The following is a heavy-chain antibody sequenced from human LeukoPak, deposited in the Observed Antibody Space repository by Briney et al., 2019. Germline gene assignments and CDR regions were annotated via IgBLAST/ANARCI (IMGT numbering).Heavy chain of an antibody. CDR1: GYSFPRNG. V-gene: IGHV1-18*01. J-gene: IGHJ4*02. D-gene: IGHD3-16*01. CDR3: ARDVNYAFDY. Sequence: APVKVSCQPSGYSFPRNGIIWGRHAPGPGVGCRVDSSAISGNTNYPQKFEHRVTLTTDTSTSTAYMELRSLRSDDTAVYYCARDVNYAFDYWGQGTLVTVSS. CDR2: SSAISGNT.